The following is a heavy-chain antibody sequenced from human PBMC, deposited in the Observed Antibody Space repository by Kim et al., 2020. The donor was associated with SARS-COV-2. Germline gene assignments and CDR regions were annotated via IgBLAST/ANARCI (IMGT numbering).Heavy chain of an antibody. Sequence: GGSLRLSCAASGFTFGGYAMSWVRQAPGKGLEWVSGISGNTDHIYYADSAKGRFTISRDNSKNTVYLQMSSLRAEDTAVYYCAKKGGFAGGTYGLDHWG. D-gene: IGHD3-16*01. V-gene: IGHV3-23*01. CDR2: ISGNTDHI. CDR3: AKKGGFAGGTYGLDH. J-gene: IGHJ4*01. CDR1: GFTFGGYA.